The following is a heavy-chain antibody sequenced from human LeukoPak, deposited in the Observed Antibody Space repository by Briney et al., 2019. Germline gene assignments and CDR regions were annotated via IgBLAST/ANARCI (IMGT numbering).Heavy chain of an antibody. D-gene: IGHD5-12*01. V-gene: IGHV1-18*01. CDR2: ISAYNGNT. CDR1: GYTFTSYG. J-gene: IGHJ4*02. CDR3: ARARAATILSPTDY. Sequence: ASVKVSCKASGYTFTSYGTSWVRQAPGQGLEWMGWISAYNGNTNYAQKLQGRVTMTTDTSTSTAYMELRSLRSDDTAVCYCARARAATILSPTDYWGQGTLVTVSS.